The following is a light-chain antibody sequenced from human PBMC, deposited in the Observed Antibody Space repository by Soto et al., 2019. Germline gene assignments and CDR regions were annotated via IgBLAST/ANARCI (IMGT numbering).Light chain of an antibody. CDR1: QSVSYN. J-gene: IGKJ4*01. V-gene: IGKV3-15*01. Sequence: EIVMTQSQATLSVSPGETATLSCRASQSVSYNLAWYQQQPGQGPRLLIYGAFTRATGIPARFSGSGSGTEFTLPISSLQSEEFAVYYCQQHKNWSPLTFGGGTKVEIK. CDR3: QQHKNWSPLT. CDR2: GAF.